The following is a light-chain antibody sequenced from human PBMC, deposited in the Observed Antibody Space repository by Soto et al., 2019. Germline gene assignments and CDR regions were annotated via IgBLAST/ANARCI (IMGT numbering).Light chain of an antibody. V-gene: IGKV3-20*01. J-gene: IGKJ4*01. CDR1: QSVRRSY. CDR3: QQYDSSRGLT. CDR2: RTS. Sequence: EIVLTRSPGTLPLSPGERATLSCRASQSVRRSYFAWYKQKPGQAPRLLIYRTSIRATGIPDRFSGSGSETDFTLTISRLEPEDFSVYYCQQYDSSRGLTFGGGTKVEIK.